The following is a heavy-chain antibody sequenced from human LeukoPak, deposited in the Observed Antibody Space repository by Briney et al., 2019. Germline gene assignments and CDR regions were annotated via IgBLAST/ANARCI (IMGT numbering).Heavy chain of an antibody. CDR2: IYYSGST. J-gene: IGHJ5*02. CDR1: GGSISSSSYY. CDR3: ARFRIWYYYDSSGYYSGGNWFDP. D-gene: IGHD3-22*01. Sequence: SETLSLTCTVSGGSISSSSYYWGWIRQPPGKGLEWIGSIYYSGSTYYNPSLKSRVTISVDTSKNQFSLKLSSVTAADTAVYYCARFRIWYYYDSSGYYSGGNWFDPWGQGTLVTVSS. V-gene: IGHV4-39*07.